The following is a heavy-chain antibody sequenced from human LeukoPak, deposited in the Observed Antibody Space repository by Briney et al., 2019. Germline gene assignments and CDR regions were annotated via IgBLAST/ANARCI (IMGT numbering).Heavy chain of an antibody. J-gene: IGHJ4*02. CDR3: ARVAYGDYLYYFDY. CDR2: IYSGGST. Sequence: GGSLRLSCAASGFTVSSNYMGWVRQAPGKGLEWVSVIYSGGSTYYADSVKGRFTISRDNSKNTLYLQMNSLRAEDTAVYYCARVAYGDYLYYFDYWGQGTLVAVSS. CDR1: GFTVSSNY. D-gene: IGHD4-17*01. V-gene: IGHV3-53*01.